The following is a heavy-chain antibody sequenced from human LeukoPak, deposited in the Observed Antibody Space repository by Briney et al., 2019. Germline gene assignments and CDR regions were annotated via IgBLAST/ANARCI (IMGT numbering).Heavy chain of an antibody. V-gene: IGHV3-30*02. J-gene: IGHJ6*03. D-gene: IGHD6-6*01. Sequence: PGGSLRLSCAASGFTFSSYGMHWVRQAPGKGLEWVAFIRYDGSNKYYADSMKGRFTISRDNSKNTLYLQMNSLRAEDTAVYYCAKLYEQLAYYYYYYMDVWGKGTTVTVS. CDR2: IRYDGSNK. CDR1: GFTFSSYG. CDR3: AKLYEQLAYYYYYYMDV.